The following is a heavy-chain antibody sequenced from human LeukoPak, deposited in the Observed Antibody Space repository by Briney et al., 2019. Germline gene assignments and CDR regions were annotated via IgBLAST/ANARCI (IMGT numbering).Heavy chain of an antibody. CDR2: ISYDGSNK. Sequence: GGSLRLSCAASGFTFSSYAMHWVRQAPGKGLEWVAVISYDGSNKYYADSVKGRFTISRDNSKNTLYLQMNSLRADDTAVYYCARLPGYSSSWYQMYYFDYWGQGTLVTVSS. J-gene: IGHJ4*02. V-gene: IGHV3-30-3*01. D-gene: IGHD6-13*01. CDR1: GFTFSSYA. CDR3: ARLPGYSSSWYQMYYFDY.